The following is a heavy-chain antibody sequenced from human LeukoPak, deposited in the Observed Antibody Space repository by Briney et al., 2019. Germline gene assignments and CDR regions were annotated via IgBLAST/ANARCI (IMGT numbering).Heavy chain of an antibody. CDR2: IYSGGST. V-gene: IGHV3-66*01. D-gene: IGHD4-17*01. Sequence: GGSLRLSCAASGFTFSTCAMNWVRQAPGKGLEWGSVIYSGGSTYYADSMKGRFTISRDNSKNTLYLQMNSLRAEDTAVYYCARGRGDDYGLRYFQHWGPGTLVTVSS. CDR1: GFTFSTCA. J-gene: IGHJ1*01. CDR3: ARGRGDDYGLRYFQH.